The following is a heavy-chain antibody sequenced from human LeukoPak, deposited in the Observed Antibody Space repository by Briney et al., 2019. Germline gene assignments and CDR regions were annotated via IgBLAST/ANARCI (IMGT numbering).Heavy chain of an antibody. CDR3: ASSHKYCSGTNCRDY. Sequence: GGSLRLSCAASGFTFSSYCMSWVRQAPGKGLEWVANIKQDGSEKYYVDSVKGRFTISRDNAKNSLYLQMNSLRAEDTAVYYCASSHKYCSGTNCRDYWGQGTLVTVSS. V-gene: IGHV3-7*03. CDR1: GFTFSSYC. CDR2: IKQDGSEK. D-gene: IGHD2-2*01. J-gene: IGHJ4*02.